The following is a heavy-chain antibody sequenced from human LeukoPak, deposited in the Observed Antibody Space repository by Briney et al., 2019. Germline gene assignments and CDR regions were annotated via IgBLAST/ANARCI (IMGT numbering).Heavy chain of an antibody. CDR3: ARDSYDSSGYFSVFDY. Sequence: SETLSLTCTVSGGSISTYFWSWIRQPPGKGLEWIGYIYYSGGTNYNPSLKGRLTISVDTSKNQISLKLSSVTAADTAVYYCARDSYDSSGYFSVFDYWGQGTLVTVSS. V-gene: IGHV4-59*01. CDR2: IYYSGGT. CDR1: GGSISTYF. J-gene: IGHJ4*02. D-gene: IGHD3-22*01.